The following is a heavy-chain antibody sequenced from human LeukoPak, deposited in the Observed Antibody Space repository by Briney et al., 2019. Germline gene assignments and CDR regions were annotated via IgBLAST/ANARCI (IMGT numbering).Heavy chain of an antibody. CDR1: GGSISSYY. CDR2: IYYSGST. V-gene: IGHV4-59*08. J-gene: IGHJ6*03. CDR3: ARTPGSPWAGWGYYYSMDV. D-gene: IGHD2-15*01. Sequence: SETLSLTCTVSGGSISSYYWSWIRQPPGKGLEWIGYIYYSGSTNYNPSLKSRVTISVDTSKNQFSLNLTSVTAADTAVYYCARTPGSPWAGWGYYYSMDVWGKGTMVTISS.